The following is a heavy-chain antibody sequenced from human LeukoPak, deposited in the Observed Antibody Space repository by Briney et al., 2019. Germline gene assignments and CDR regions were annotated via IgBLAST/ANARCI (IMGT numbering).Heavy chain of an antibody. V-gene: IGHV3-66*01. Sequence: GGSLRLSCAASGFTVSSNYMSWVRQAPGKGLEWVSVIYSGGSTYYADSVKGRFTISRDNSKNTLYLQMNSLRAGDTAVYYCARGEVLWFGGGFDYWGQGTLVTVSS. D-gene: IGHD3-10*01. CDR2: IYSGGST. CDR3: ARGEVLWFGGGFDY. J-gene: IGHJ4*02. CDR1: GFTVSSNY.